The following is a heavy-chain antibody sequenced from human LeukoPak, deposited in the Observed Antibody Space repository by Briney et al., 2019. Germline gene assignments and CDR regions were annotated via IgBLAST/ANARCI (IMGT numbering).Heavy chain of an antibody. V-gene: IGHV1-18*01. D-gene: IGHD6-13*01. CDR2: ISAYNGNT. CDR3: ARDDFLEQQLVRDY. J-gene: IGHJ4*02. CDR1: GYTFTSYG. Sequence: GASVKVSCKASGYTFTSYGISWVRQAPGQGLEWMGWISAYNGNTNYAQKLQGRVTMTTDTSTSTAYMELRSLRSDDTAVYYCARDDFLEQQLVRDYWGQGTLVTVSS.